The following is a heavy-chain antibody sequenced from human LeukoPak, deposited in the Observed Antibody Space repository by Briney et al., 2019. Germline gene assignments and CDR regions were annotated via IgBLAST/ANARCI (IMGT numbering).Heavy chain of an antibody. Sequence: GESLKISCKGSGYNFPNHWIGWVRQMPGKGLEWMGIIYPDDSDTKYSPSFQGQVTISADKSISTAYLRWNSLKASDIAIYYCARGGYCSGGACYSYFQHWGQGTLVTVSS. CDR2: IYPDDSDT. CDR1: GYNFPNHW. CDR3: ARGGYCSGGACYSYFQH. V-gene: IGHV5-51*01. J-gene: IGHJ1*01. D-gene: IGHD2-15*01.